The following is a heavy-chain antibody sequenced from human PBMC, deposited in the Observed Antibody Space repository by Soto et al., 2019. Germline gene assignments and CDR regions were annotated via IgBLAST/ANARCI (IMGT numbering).Heavy chain of an antibody. D-gene: IGHD2-15*01. CDR1: GCTFRNYW. Sequence: EVQLVESGGGLVQPGGSLRLSCAASGCTFRNYWMYWVRQAPGQGLEWVSRINSDGSVSSYADSVKGRLTISRDNVKNTLYLLMDSLRAEDTAVYYCARGDCVGGSCYSLAGSFYYYMDAWGKGTTVTVFS. CDR3: ARGDCVGGSCYSLAGSFYYYMDA. CDR2: INSDGSVS. V-gene: IGHV3-74*02. J-gene: IGHJ6*03.